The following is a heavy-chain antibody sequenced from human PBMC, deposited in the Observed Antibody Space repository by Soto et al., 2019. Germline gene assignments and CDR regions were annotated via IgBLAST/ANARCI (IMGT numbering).Heavy chain of an antibody. D-gene: IGHD5-12*01. CDR3: ATTSGTPYYFDS. J-gene: IGHJ4*02. CDR1: GGTFSTYI. V-gene: IGHV1-69*12. CDR2: FIPIFGTA. Sequence: QVQLVQSGAEVKKPGSSVKVSCKPSGGTFSTYIFNWVRQAPGQGLEWMGGFIPIFGTANYAQKFQGRVTITADESTSTAYIELSSLRSEDTAVYYCATTSGTPYYFDSWGQGALVTVSS.